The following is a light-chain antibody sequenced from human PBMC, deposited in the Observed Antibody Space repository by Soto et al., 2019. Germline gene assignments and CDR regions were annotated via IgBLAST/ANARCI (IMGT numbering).Light chain of an antibody. Sequence: DIPMTQSPSSLSASVGDRVTITCRASQNINSYLNWYQQKPGKAPNLLIYAASSLQSGVPSRFSGSGSGTEFTLTISSLHPEDFATYYCQQSYSTPQTFGHGTKVEVK. V-gene: IGKV1-39*01. J-gene: IGKJ1*01. CDR1: QNINSY. CDR2: AAS. CDR3: QQSYSTPQT.